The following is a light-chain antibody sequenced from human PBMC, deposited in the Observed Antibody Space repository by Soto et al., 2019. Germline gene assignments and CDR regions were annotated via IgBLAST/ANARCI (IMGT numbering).Light chain of an antibody. V-gene: IGKV3-20*01. Sequence: EIVLTQSPGTLSLSPGERATLSCRASQSVSSSYLAWYQQKPGQAPRLLIYGASSRATGIPDRFSGSGSGTDFTLTISRLEPEDFAVYYCQQFGISWTFGLGTKVEIK. J-gene: IGKJ1*01. CDR3: QQFGISWT. CDR2: GAS. CDR1: QSVSSSY.